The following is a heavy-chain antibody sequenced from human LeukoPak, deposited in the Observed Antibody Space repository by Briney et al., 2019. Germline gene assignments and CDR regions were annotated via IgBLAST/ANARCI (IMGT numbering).Heavy chain of an antibody. V-gene: IGHV1-8*03. D-gene: IGHD6-13*01. CDR1: GYTFTSYD. CDR2: MNPNSGNT. J-gene: IGHJ5*02. Sequence: GASVKVSCKASGYTFTSYDINWVRQATGQGLEWMGWMNPNSGNTGYAQKFQGRVTITRNTSISTAYMELSSLRSEDTAVYYCARDRRGSSTVNWFDPWGQGTLVTVSS. CDR3: ARDRRGSSTVNWFDP.